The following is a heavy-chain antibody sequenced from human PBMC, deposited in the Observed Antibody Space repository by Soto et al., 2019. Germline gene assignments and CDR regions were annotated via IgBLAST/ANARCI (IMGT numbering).Heavy chain of an antibody. D-gene: IGHD6-19*01. CDR2: ISHDGSNK. V-gene: IGHV3-30*18. CDR1: GFTFSSYG. Sequence: QVQLVESGGGVVQPGRSLRLSCAASGFTFSSYGMHWVRQAPGKGLEWVAGISHDGSNKYYADFVKGRFTISRDNSKNTLYLQMNSLRAEDTAVYYCAKESSSGWYAYSYYYYDYGMDVWGQGTTVTVSS. CDR3: AKESSSGWYAYSYYYYDYGMDV. J-gene: IGHJ6*02.